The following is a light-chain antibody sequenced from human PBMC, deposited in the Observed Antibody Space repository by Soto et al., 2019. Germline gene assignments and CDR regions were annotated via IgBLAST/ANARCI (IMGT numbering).Light chain of an antibody. CDR1: QTVNNNY. V-gene: IGKV3-20*01. J-gene: IGKJ1*01. CDR3: QQYGGSATWT. Sequence: EIVLTQPPGPLSVSPGDRVTLSCRASQTVNNNYLAWYQQKPGQAPRLLIYGTSTPATGTPARFSGSGSGTDFTLTVSRLEPEDFAVYYCQQYGGSATWTFGPGTKVDMK. CDR2: GTS.